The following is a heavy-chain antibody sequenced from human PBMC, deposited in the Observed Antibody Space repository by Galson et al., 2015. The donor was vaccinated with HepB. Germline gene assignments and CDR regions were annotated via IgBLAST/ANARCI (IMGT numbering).Heavy chain of an antibody. Sequence: SLRLSCAASGFTFEDYAMRWVRQVPGKGLEWVSGISWNDGFTGYADSVRSRFTISRDNAKYSLSLQMNSLRPEDTALYYCSHDLTYYYGSESYFVGMDVWGQGTTVTVSS. CDR2: ISWNDGFT. J-gene: IGHJ6*02. D-gene: IGHD3-10*01. CDR1: GFTFEDYA. CDR3: SHDLTYYYGSESYFVGMDV. V-gene: IGHV3-9*01.